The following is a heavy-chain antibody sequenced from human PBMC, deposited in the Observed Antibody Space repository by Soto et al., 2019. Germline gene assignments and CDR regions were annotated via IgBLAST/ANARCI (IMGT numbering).Heavy chain of an antibody. D-gene: IGHD3-10*01. J-gene: IGHJ4*02. V-gene: IGHV3-30-3*01. Sequence: QVQLVESGGGVVQPGRSLRLSCVATGFTFTTYAMQWVRQAPGKGLEWVAVMSSDGSNTYYADSVKGRFTISRDNSKNTLYLQMSSLRAEDTAVYFCARDLRSEGFGERFDYWGQGTLVTVSS. CDR3: ARDLRSEGFGERFDY. CDR2: MSSDGSNT. CDR1: GFTFTTYA.